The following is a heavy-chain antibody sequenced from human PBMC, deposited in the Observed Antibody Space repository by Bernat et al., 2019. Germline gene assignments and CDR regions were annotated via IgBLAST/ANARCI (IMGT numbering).Heavy chain of an antibody. CDR1: GFTFSSYS. D-gene: IGHD3-22*01. CDR2: ISSSSSYI. CDR3: AKVQTYYYDSSGYYYSEYFQH. V-gene: IGHV3-21*04. Sequence: EVQLVESGGGLVKPGGSLRLSCAASGFTFSSYSMNWVRQAPGKGLEWVSSISSSSSYIYYADSVKGRFTISRDNAKNSLYLQMNSLRAEDTAVYYCAKVQTYYYDSSGYYYSEYFQHWGQGTLVTVSS. J-gene: IGHJ1*01.